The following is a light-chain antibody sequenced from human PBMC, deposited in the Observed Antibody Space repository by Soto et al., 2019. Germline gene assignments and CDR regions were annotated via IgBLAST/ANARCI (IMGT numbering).Light chain of an antibody. CDR1: QDINSY. J-gene: IGKJ4*02. CDR3: QQLHVYPST. Sequence: IQLTQSPSSLSASVGDRVTITCRASQDINSYLAWYQQKPGKAPNLLIYAVTSLQSGVPSRFSGSGSGTEFTLTVSSLQPEDFVTYYCQQLHVYPSTCGGGTKVEI. CDR2: AVT. V-gene: IGKV1-9*01.